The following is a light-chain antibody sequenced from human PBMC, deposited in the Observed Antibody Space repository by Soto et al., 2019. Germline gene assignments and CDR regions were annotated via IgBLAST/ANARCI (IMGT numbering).Light chain of an antibody. CDR1: QSVGGSS. CDR3: QQYQNSPRT. Sequence: LTQSPGNLSLSPWQTTNIICSASQSVGGSSLAWYQQRPGQAPRLLIYDTSKRATGIPDRFSGSGSGTDFTLTISRLEPEDFTVYYCQQYQNSPRTFGQGTKVDIK. J-gene: IGKJ1*01. V-gene: IGKV3-20*01. CDR2: DTS.